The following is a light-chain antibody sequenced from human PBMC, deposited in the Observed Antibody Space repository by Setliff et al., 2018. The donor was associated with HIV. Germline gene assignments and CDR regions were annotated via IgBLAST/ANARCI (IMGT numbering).Light chain of an antibody. J-gene: IGLJ1*01. V-gene: IGLV1-47*01. Sequence: QSVLTQPSSVSGTPGQNVTISCSGSASNIGSSFVHWYRQVPGTTPQLLIYRDDQRPSGVPDRFSGSKSGTSASLAITGLRSDDEADYYCAAWDDSLGGLYVVATGTKVTVL. CDR2: RDD. CDR1: ASNIGSSF. CDR3: AAWDDSLGGLYV.